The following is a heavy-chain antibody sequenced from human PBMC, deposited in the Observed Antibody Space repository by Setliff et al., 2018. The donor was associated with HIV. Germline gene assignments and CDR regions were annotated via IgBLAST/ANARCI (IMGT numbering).Heavy chain of an antibody. CDR3: VRDTTSGWMLTN. V-gene: IGHV3-48*04. Sequence: GGSLRLSCAASGFTFSSYGMNWVRQAPGKGLEWISYNNLDSRAIYYADSVRGRFTISRDNARDSLYLQMNSLRAEDTAVYYCVRDTTSGWMLTNWGQGTLVTVSS. CDR2: NNLDSRAI. CDR1: GFTFSSYG. D-gene: IGHD6-25*01. J-gene: IGHJ4*02.